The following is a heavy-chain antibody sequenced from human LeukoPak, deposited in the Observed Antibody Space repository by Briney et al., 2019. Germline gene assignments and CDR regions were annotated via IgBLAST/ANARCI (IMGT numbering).Heavy chain of an antibody. CDR3: ARHWDPRAYYYDSSGYYTLDY. J-gene: IGHJ4*02. V-gene: IGHV4-34*01. CDR2: INHSGST. Sequence: PSETLSLTCAVYGGSFSGYYWSWIRQPPGKGLEWIGEINHSGSTNYNPSLKSRVTISVDTSKNQFSLKLSSVTAADTAVYYCARHWDPRAYYYDSSGYYTLDYWGQGTLVTVSS. D-gene: IGHD3-22*01. CDR1: GGSFSGYY.